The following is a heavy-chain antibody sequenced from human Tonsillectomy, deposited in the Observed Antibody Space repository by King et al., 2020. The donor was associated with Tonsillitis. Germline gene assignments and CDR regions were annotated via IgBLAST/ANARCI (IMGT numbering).Heavy chain of an antibody. CDR2: ISWNSGSI. V-gene: IGHV3-9*01. Sequence: VQLVESGGGLVQPGRSLRLSCAASGFTFDDYAMHWVRQAPGKGLEWVSGISWNSGSIGYADSVKGRFTISRDNAKNSLYLQMNSLRAEDTALYYCAKDIGIASMTTVTLFYYYGMDVRGQGTTVTVSS. D-gene: IGHD4-11*01. J-gene: IGHJ6*02. CDR3: AKDIGIASMTTVTLFYYYGMDV. CDR1: GFTFDDYA.